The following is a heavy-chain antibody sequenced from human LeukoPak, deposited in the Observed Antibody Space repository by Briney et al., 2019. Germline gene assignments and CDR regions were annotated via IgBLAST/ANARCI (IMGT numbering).Heavy chain of an antibody. J-gene: IGHJ4*02. V-gene: IGHV4-4*07. CDR2: TYTSGST. CDR1: GGSISSYY. CDR3: ARDNTYYYDSSGYYWGYYFDY. D-gene: IGHD3-22*01. Sequence: SETLSLTCTVSGGSISSYYWSWIRQPAGKGLEWIGRTYTSGSTNYNPSLKSRVTMSVDTSKNQFSLKLSSVTAADTAVYYCARDNTYYYDSSGYYWGYYFDYWGQGTLVTVSS.